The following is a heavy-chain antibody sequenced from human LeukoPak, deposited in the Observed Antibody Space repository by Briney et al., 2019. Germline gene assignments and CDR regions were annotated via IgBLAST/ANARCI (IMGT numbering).Heavy chain of an antibody. D-gene: IGHD3-9*01. CDR1: GFTFSSYS. J-gene: IGHJ6*03. CDR2: ISSSSSTI. CDR3: ARDSPHPYYDMRTYYYYYMDV. V-gene: IGHV3-48*04. Sequence: GGSLRLSCAASGFTFSSYSMNWVRQAPGKGLEWVSSISSSSSTIYYADSVKGRFTISRDNAKNSLYLQMNSLRAEDTAVYYCARDSPHPYYDMRTYYYYYMDVWGKGTTVTVSS.